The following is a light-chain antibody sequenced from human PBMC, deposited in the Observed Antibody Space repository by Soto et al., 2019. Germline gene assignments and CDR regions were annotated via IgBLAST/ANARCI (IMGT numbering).Light chain of an antibody. Sequence: EIVLTQSPGTLSLSPGERATLSCRASQSLSGGYLAWFQQKPGQTPRLLIYSASNRATGIPDRFSGSGSGTYFPLTISILEPEDFVVYYCQQNGSLPITFGQGTRLEIK. CDR3: QQNGSLPIT. J-gene: IGKJ5*01. CDR2: SAS. V-gene: IGKV3-20*01. CDR1: QSLSGGY.